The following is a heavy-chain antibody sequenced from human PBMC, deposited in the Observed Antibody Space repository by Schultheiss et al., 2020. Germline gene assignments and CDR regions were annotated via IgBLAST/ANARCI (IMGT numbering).Heavy chain of an antibody. CDR1: GFTFSDYY. CDR3: ARARFGVANGVCSS. V-gene: IGHV3-11*04. J-gene: IGHJ4*02. Sequence: GGSLRLSCAASGFTFSDYYMSWIRQAPGKGLEWVSYISSSDTTIYYADSVKGRFTISRDNAENSLYLQMNSLRAEDTAVYYCARARFGVANGVCSSWGQGTLVTVSS. D-gene: IGHD2-8*01. CDR2: ISSSDTTI.